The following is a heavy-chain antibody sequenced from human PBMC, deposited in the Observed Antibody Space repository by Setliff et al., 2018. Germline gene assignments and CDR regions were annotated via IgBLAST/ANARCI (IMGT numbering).Heavy chain of an antibody. V-gene: IGHV3-11*04. CDR2: ISRDGNTI. Sequence: GGSLRLSCAASGFTFSDYYMTWIRQAPGKGLEWVSYISRDGNTIYYADSVKGRFTSSRDNAKNSLYLQMNSLRADDTAVYYCTRDYGFCSGGSCSYYGMDVWGQGTTVTVSS. CDR3: TRDYGFCSGGSCSYYGMDV. J-gene: IGHJ6*02. CDR1: GFTFSDYY. D-gene: IGHD2-15*01.